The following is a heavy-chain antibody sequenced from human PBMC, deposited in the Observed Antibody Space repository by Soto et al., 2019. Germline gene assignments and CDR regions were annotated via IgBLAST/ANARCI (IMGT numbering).Heavy chain of an antibody. CDR3: ARGNGDYYDY. CDR1: GLTFSNAW. V-gene: IGHV3-7*01. Sequence: PGRSLRLSCAASGLTFSNAWMDWVRQAPGKGLEWVANIKQDGSEKYYVDSVKGRFTISRDNAKNSLYLQMNSLRAEDTAVYYCARGNGDYYDYWGQGTLVTVSS. D-gene: IGHD4-17*01. CDR2: IKQDGSEK. J-gene: IGHJ4*02.